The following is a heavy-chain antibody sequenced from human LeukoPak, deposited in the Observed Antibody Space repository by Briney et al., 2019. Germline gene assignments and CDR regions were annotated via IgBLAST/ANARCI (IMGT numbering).Heavy chain of an antibody. J-gene: IGHJ4*02. CDR2: ISSLSTSI. V-gene: IGHV3-11*04. Sequence: PGGSLRLSCAASGFTFSGYYMSWIRQAPGKGLEWVSYISSLSTSIYYTDSVKGRFTISRDNAKNSMYLQMNNLRAEDTAVYYCGRDKGDWGQGTLVTVSS. D-gene: IGHD1-26*01. CDR1: GFTFSGYY. CDR3: GRDKGD.